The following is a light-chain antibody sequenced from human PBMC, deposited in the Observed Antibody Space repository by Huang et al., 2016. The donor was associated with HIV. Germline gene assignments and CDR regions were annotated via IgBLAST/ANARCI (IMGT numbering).Light chain of an antibody. CDR3: QHYGSSPPLT. J-gene: IGKJ3*01. Sequence: EIVLTQSPGTLSLSPGERATLSCRASQSVSINSLAWYQHKPGQAPRLLIYGASSRATGIPDRFSGSGSGTDFTLTISRLEPEDCAVYYCQHYGSSPPLTFGPGTKVDIK. V-gene: IGKV3-20*01. CDR1: QSVSINS. CDR2: GAS.